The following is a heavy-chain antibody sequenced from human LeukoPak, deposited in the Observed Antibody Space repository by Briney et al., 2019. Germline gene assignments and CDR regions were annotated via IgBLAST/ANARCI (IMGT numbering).Heavy chain of an antibody. CDR2: INHSGST. CDR1: GGSFSGYY. J-gene: IGHJ5*02. Sequence: SETLSLTCAVYGGSFSGYYWSWIRQPPGKGLEWIGEINHSGSTNYNPSLKSRVTISVDTSKNQFSLKLSSVTAADTAVYYCARRSRPSYYGSGRRDWFDPWGQGTLVTVSS. D-gene: IGHD3-10*01. V-gene: IGHV4-34*01. CDR3: ARRSRPSYYGSGRRDWFDP.